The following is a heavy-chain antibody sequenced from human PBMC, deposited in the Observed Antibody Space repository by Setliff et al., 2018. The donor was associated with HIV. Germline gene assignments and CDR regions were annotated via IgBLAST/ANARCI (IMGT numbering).Heavy chain of an antibody. Sequence: GGSLRLSCAASGFTFSSYEMNWVRQAPGKGLEWLSYISSSGSTIYYADSVKGRFTVSRDNAKNSLYLQMNNRRDEDTAVYFWARGDVVQFRGALDPWGQGALVTVSS. CDR2: ISSSGSTI. CDR3: ARGDVVQFRGALDP. CDR1: GFTFSSYE. D-gene: IGHD2-8*01. V-gene: IGHV3-48*03. J-gene: IGHJ5*02.